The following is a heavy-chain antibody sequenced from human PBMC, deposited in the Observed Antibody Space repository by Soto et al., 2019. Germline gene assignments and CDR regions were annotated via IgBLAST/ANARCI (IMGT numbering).Heavy chain of an antibody. D-gene: IGHD3-22*01. CDR3: AKLGVTTPFDY. V-gene: IGHV3-74*01. Sequence: EVQLVESGGGLVQPGGSLRLPCVTSGFTFSKNWMHWVRQAPGKGLVWVSRINSDGNSTSYADSVKGRFTISRDNAKNTLYLQMNSLRAEDTALYYCAKLGVTTPFDYWGQGTLVTVSS. CDR2: INSDGNST. CDR1: GFTFSKNW. J-gene: IGHJ4*02.